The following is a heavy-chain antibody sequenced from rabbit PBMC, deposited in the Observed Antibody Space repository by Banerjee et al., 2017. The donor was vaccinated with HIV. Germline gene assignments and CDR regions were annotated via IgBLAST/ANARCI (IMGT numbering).Heavy chain of an antibody. CDR3: ARASTMTIDSYFL. Sequence: QLVESRGGLVQPGGSLTLSCKASGFDFSIYYKSWVRQAPGKGLEWIGIIYAGKGITDYASWVNGRFTISSDNAQNTVDLQMNSLTAADTATYFCARASTMTIDSYFLWGQGTLVTVS. D-gene: IGHD2-1*01. V-gene: IGHV1S7*01. J-gene: IGHJ3*01. CDR1: GFDFSIYY. CDR2: IYAGKGIT.